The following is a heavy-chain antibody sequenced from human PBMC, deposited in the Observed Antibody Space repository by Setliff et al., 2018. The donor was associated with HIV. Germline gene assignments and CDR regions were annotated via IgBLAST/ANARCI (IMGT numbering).Heavy chain of an antibody. CDR2: IYTSGIT. V-gene: IGHV4-4*08. Sequence: PSETLSLTCTVSGGSISSYYWSWIRLPPGKGLEWIGYIYTSGITNYNPSLKSRVTMSVDTSKNQFSLKLSSVTAADTAVYYYARDYSGWYYFDCWGQGTLVTVSS. CDR1: GGSISSYY. J-gene: IGHJ4*02. CDR3: ARDYSGWYYFDC. D-gene: IGHD6-19*01.